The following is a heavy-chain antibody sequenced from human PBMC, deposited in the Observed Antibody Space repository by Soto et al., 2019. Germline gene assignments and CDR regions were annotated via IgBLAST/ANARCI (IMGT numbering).Heavy chain of an antibody. J-gene: IGHJ4*02. CDR1: GLTFSSYS. D-gene: IGHD1-26*01. CDR3: ARDSKEMATIDY. CDR2: ISYDGSNK. Sequence: SLTLSCAASGLTFSSYSRHWVRQAPGKGLEWVAVISYDGSNKYYADSVKGRFTISRDNSKNTLYLQMNSLRAEDTAVYYCARDSKEMATIDYWGQGTLVTVSS. V-gene: IGHV3-30-3*01.